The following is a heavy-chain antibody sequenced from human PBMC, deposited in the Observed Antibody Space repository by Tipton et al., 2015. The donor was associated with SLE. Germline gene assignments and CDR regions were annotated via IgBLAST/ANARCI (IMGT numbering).Heavy chain of an antibody. CDR3: ARGVAYYYDSGAFDI. V-gene: IGHV4-34*01. D-gene: IGHD3-22*01. J-gene: IGHJ3*02. Sequence: TLSLTCTIYGGSFSGYHWSWIRQPPGKGLEWIGEINYSGSTNYNPSLKSPVTISIGTSKNQLSLKLSSVTAADTAVYYCARGVAYYYDSGAFDIWGQGTMVTVSS. CDR1: GGSFSGYH. CDR2: INYSGST.